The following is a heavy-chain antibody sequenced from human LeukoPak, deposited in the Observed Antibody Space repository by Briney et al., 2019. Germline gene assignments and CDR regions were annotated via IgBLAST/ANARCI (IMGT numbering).Heavy chain of an antibody. CDR2: INPNSGGT. V-gene: IGHV1-2*02. CDR3: ASGAPLILQYNWFDP. Sequence: ASVKVSCKASGYTFTGYYMHWVRQAPGQGLEWMGWINPNSGGTNYAQKFQGRVTMTRDTSISTAYMELSRLRSDDTAVYYCASGAPLILQYNWFDPWGQGTLVTVSS. D-gene: IGHD4-11*01. J-gene: IGHJ5*02. CDR1: GYTFTGYY.